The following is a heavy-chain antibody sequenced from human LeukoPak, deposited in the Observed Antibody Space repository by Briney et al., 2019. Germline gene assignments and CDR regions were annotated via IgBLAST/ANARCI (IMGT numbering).Heavy chain of an antibody. CDR1: GGSFSGYY. J-gene: IGHJ4*02. CDR3: ARKGITICGAVKGFDY. V-gene: IGHV4-34*01. CDR2: INHSGST. D-gene: IGHD3-3*01. Sequence: SETLSLTCAVYGGSFSGYYLSWIRQPPGKGLEWIGEINHSGSTNYNPSLKSRVTISVATSKNHFSLELSSVTAADTAVYYCARKGITICGAVKGFDYWGQGNLVTVSS.